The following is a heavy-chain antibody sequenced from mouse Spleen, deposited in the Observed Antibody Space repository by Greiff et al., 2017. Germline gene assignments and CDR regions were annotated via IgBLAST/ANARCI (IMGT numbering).Heavy chain of an antibody. D-gene: IGHD1-1*01. CDR2: IDPSDSYT. Sequence: VQLQQPGAELVKPGASVKMSCKASGYTFTSYWMHWVKQRPGQGLEWIGVIDPSDSYTSYNQKFKGKATLTVDTSSSTAYMQLSSLTSEDSAVYYCTRGDYGSSFYFDYWGQGTTLTVSS. J-gene: IGHJ2*01. CDR3: TRGDYGSSFYFDY. V-gene: IGHV1S127*01. CDR1: GYTFTSYW.